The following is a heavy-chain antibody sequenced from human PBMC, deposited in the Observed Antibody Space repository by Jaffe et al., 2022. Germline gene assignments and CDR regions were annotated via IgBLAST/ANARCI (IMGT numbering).Heavy chain of an antibody. Sequence: QVHLVESGGGVVQPGGSLRLSCAASGFPFSAYGMHWVRQAPGKGLEWVAYVRFDGNDGSYADSVKGRFTVSRDNSKNTMYLQMNSLRVEDTAVYYCAKVGRSATSSPFDYWGQGNLVTVSS. D-gene: IGHD2-2*01. J-gene: IGHJ4*02. CDR2: VRFDGNDG. CDR3: AKVGRSATSSPFDY. CDR1: GFPFSAYG. V-gene: IGHV3-30*02.